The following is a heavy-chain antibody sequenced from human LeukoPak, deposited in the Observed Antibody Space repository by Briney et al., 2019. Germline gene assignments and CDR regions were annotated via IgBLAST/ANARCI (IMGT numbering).Heavy chain of an antibody. Sequence: PGGSLRLSCAASGFTFSSNYMSWVRQAPGKGLEWVSVIYSGGSTYYADSVKGRFTISRDNSKNTLYLQMNSLRAEDTAVYYCARGPGSDAFDIWGQGTMVTVSS. D-gene: IGHD1-14*01. CDR1: GFTFSSNY. CDR2: IYSGGST. V-gene: IGHV3-53*01. J-gene: IGHJ3*02. CDR3: ARGPGSDAFDI.